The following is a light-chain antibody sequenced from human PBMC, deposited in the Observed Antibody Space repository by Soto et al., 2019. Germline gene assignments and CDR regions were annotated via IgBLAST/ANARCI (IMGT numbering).Light chain of an antibody. V-gene: IGLV1-40*01. CDR2: GDN. Sequence: QSVLTQPPSVSGAPGQRVTISCTGSSSNIGAGYDVHWYQQLPGTAPKLLIYGDNNRPSGVPDRFSGSKSGTSASLAITGLRDEDEADYYCQSYDSSLSAGVFGGGTKLTVL. CDR3: QSYDSSLSAGV. CDR1: SSNIGAGYD. J-gene: IGLJ3*02.